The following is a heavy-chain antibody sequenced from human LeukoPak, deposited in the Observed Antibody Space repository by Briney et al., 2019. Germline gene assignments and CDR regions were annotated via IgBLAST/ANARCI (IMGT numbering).Heavy chain of an antibody. CDR3: VRAPLRYNWFDP. J-gene: IGHJ5*02. V-gene: IGHV4-59*01. CDR1: GGSISSYY. Sequence: SETLSLTCTVSGGSISSYYWSWIRQPPGKGLEWIGYIYYSGSTNYNPSLKSRVTISVDTSKNQFSLKLSSVTAADTAVYYCVRAPLRYNWFDPWGQGTLVTVSS. D-gene: IGHD3-16*01. CDR2: IYYSGST.